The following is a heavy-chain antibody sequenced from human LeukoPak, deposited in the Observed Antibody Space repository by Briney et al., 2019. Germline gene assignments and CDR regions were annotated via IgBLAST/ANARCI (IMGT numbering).Heavy chain of an antibody. CDR1: GYTFTGYY. CDR3: ARDQYGSGSYYPSGFDY. J-gene: IGHJ4*02. D-gene: IGHD3-10*01. V-gene: IGHV1-2*02. CDR2: INPNGGGT. Sequence: GASVKVSCKASGYTFTGYYMHWVRQAPGQRLEWMGWINPNGGGTNYAQKFQGRVTMTRDTSISTAYMELSRLRSDDTAVYYCARDQYGSGSYYPSGFDYWGQGTLVTVSS.